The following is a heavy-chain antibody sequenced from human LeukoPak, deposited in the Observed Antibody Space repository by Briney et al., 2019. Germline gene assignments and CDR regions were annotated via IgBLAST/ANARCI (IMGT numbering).Heavy chain of an antibody. CDR3: ARDLGYCTNGVCHTRFDY. V-gene: IGHV3-11*01. J-gene: IGHJ4*02. CDR2: ISSSASTI. D-gene: IGHD2-8*01. Sequence: GGSLRLSCAASGFTFSGYSMIWIRQAPGKGLEWLSYISSSASTIYYADSVKGRFTVSRDNAKNSLYLQMNSLRAEDTAVYYCARDLGYCTNGVCHTRFDYWGQGTLVAVSS. CDR1: GFTFSGYS.